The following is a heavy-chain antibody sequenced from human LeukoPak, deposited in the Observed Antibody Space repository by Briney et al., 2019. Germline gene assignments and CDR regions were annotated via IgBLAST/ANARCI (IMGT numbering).Heavy chain of an antibody. J-gene: IGHJ4*02. V-gene: IGHV3-21*01. CDR1: GFTFSSYS. CDR2: ISSSSSYI. Sequence: PGGPLRLSCAASGFTFSSYSMNWVRQAPGKGLEWVSSISSSSSYIYYADSVRGRFTISRDNSKNTLYLQMNLRADDTAVYYCAKSYRSGWYRGVIDYWGQGTLVTVSS. D-gene: IGHD6-13*01. CDR3: AKSYRSGWYRGVIDY.